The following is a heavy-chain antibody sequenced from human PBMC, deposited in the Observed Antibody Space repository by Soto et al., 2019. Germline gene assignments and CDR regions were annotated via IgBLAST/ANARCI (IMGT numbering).Heavy chain of an antibody. D-gene: IGHD3-22*01. CDR3: ARANYYYDSSGPYPFDY. CDR2: IIPIFGTA. V-gene: IGHV1-69*13. CDR1: GGTFSSYA. Sequence: SVKVSCKASGGTFSSYAISWVRQAPGQGLEWMGGIIPIFGTANYAQKFQGRVTITADESTSTAYMELSSLRSEDTAVYYCARANYYYDSSGPYPFDYWGQGTLATVSS. J-gene: IGHJ4*02.